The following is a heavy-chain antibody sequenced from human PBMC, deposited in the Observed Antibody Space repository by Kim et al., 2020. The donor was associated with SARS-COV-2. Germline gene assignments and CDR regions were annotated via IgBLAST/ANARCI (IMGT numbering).Heavy chain of an antibody. V-gene: IGHV1-3*01. CDR3: VKYSSGGDYFDY. D-gene: IGHD6-25*01. CDR2: INAGNGNT. Sequence: ASVKVSCKASGYTFTSYAMHWVRQAPGQRLEWMGWINAGNGNTKYSQKFQGRVTITRDTSASTAYMELSSLRSEDTAVYYCVKYSSGGDYFDYWGQGTLVTVSS. CDR1: GYTFTSYA. J-gene: IGHJ4*02.